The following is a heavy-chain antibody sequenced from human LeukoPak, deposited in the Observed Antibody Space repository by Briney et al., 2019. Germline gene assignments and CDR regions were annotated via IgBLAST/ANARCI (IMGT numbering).Heavy chain of an antibody. CDR3: ARDREVWGSPGGLAFDI. D-gene: IGHD3-16*01. Sequence: AASVKVSCKASGYTFLDYYMHWVRQAPGQGLEWMGWINPNSGGTNYAQKFQGRVTVTRDTSISTVYMDLSGLRSDDTAVYYCARDREVWGSPGGLAFDIWGQGTMVTVSS. CDR2: INPNSGGT. CDR1: GYTFLDYY. J-gene: IGHJ3*02. V-gene: IGHV1-2*02.